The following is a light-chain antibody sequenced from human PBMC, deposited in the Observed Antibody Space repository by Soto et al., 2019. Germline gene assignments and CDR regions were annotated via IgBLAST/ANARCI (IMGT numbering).Light chain of an antibody. J-gene: IGLJ1*01. Sequence: QSVLTQPPSVSGAPGQRVTISCTGSSSDLGAGFDVHWYQHLPGTAPKLLIYGNSNRPSGVPRRFSGSKSGTSASLVITGRHAADEAAYYCQSYENNRTGFYVFGTGTKVTVL. V-gene: IGLV1-40*01. CDR1: SSDLGAGFD. CDR2: GNS. CDR3: QSYENNRTGFYV.